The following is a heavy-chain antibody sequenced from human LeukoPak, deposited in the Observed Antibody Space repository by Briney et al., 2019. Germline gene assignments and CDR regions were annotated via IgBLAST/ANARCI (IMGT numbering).Heavy chain of an antibody. J-gene: IGHJ4*02. CDR2: ISYDGSNK. V-gene: IGHV3-30*18. Sequence: GGSLRLSCAAYGFTFSSYGMHWVRQAPGKGLEWVAVISYDGSNKYYADSVKGRFTISRDNSKNTLYLQMNSLRAEDTAVYYCAKEFLSEAVAYFDYWGQGTLVTVSS. D-gene: IGHD6-19*01. CDR3: AKEFLSEAVAYFDY. CDR1: GFTFSSYG.